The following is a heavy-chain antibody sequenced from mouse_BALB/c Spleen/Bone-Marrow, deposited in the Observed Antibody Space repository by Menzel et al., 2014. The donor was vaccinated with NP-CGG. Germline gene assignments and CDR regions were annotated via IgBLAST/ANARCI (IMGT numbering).Heavy chain of an antibody. J-gene: IGHJ4*01. CDR2: IDPANGNT. CDR3: ARWEYYAMDY. Sequence: VQLQQSGAEPMKPGASVKLSCTASGFNIKDTYMHWVKQRPEQGLEWIGRIDPANGNTKYDPKFQGKATITADTSSNTAYLQLSSLTSEDTAVYYCARWEYYAMDYWGQGTSVTVSS. V-gene: IGHV14-3*02. D-gene: IGHD4-1*01. CDR1: GFNIKDTY.